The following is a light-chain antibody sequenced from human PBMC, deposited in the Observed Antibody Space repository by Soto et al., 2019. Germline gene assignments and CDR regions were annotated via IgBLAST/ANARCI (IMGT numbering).Light chain of an antibody. CDR1: SSDVGGYNY. CDR2: DVS. Sequence: HSALTQPASVSASPGQSITISCTGTSSDVGGYNYVSWYQQHPGRAPKLIIYDVSVRPSGISDRFSGSKSGNTASLTISGLQAEDEADYYCGSFTVTSTRVFGGGTKVTVL. V-gene: IGLV2-14*03. J-gene: IGLJ3*02. CDR3: GSFTVTSTRV.